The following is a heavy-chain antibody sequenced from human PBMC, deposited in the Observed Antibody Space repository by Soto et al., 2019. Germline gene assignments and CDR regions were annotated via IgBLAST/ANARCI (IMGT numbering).Heavy chain of an antibody. CDR3: ARSGYSYGYYFDY. D-gene: IGHD5-18*01. V-gene: IGHV3-7*01. Sequence: GGSLRLSCAASGFTFSSYWMSWVRQAPGKGLEWVANIKQDGSEKYYVDSVKGRFTISRDNAKNSLYLQMNSLRAEDTAGYYCARSGYSYGYYFDYWGQGTLVTVSS. CDR2: IKQDGSEK. CDR1: GFTFSSYW. J-gene: IGHJ4*02.